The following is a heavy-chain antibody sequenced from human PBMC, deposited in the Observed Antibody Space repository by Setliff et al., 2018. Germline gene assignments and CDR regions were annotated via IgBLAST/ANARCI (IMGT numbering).Heavy chain of an antibody. CDR2: IMPIFGTT. V-gene: IGHV1-69*05. D-gene: IGHD3-10*01. CDR1: GGTFNSFA. J-gene: IGHJ6*03. Sequence: SVKVSCKASGGTFNSFAINWVRQAPGQGLEWMGGIMPIFGTTNYAQKFLGRVTIITDESTSTAYMELSSLRSEDTAVYYCAKVPITKVYFYMDVWGKGTTVTVSS. CDR3: AKVPITKVYFYMDV.